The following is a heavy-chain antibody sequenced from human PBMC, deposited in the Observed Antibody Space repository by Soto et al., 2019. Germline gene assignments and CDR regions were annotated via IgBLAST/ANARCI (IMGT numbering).Heavy chain of an antibody. Sequence: QMQLVQSGPGVKKPGTSVKVSCKASGFTFTSSAMQWVRQARGQRLEWIGWIVVGSGNTNYAQKFQERVTITRDMSTSTAYMELSSLRSEDTAVYYCAAGIAAAVWDWYFDLWGRGTLVTVSS. D-gene: IGHD6-13*01. CDR1: GFTFTSSA. CDR3: AAGIAAAVWDWYFDL. V-gene: IGHV1-58*02. CDR2: IVVGSGNT. J-gene: IGHJ2*01.